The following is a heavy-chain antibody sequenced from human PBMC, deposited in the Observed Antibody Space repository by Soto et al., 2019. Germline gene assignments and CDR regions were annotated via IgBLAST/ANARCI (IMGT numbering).Heavy chain of an antibody. CDR1: GFTFSSYA. J-gene: IGHJ2*01. CDR3: AKRTVGWYFDL. V-gene: IGHV3-23*01. CDR2: ISGSGGST. Sequence: EVQLLESGGGLVQPGGSLRLSCAASGFTFSSYAMNWVRQPPGKGLEWVSVISGSGGSTYYGAAVKGRFTISRDNSKNTRYLQMNSLRAEDTAVYYCAKRTVGWYFDLWGRGTLVTVSS. D-gene: IGHD4-17*01.